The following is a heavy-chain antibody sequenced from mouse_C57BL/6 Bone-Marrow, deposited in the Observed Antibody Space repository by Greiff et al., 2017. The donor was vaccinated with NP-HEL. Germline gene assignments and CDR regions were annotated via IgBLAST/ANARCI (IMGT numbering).Heavy chain of an antibody. CDR2: ILPGSGST. CDR1: GYTFPGYW. J-gene: IGHJ2*01. Sequence: QVQLQQPGAELMKPGASVKLSCKATGYTFPGYWIEWVKQRPGHGLEWIGEILPGSGSTNYNEKFKGKATLTADTSSNTAYMQLSSLTTEDSAIYYCARFYGYDDEGLLDYWGQGTTLTVSS. D-gene: IGHD2-2*01. CDR3: ARFYGYDDEGLLDY. V-gene: IGHV1-9*01.